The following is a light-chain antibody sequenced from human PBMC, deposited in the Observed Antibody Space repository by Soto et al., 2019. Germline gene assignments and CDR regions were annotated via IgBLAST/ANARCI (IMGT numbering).Light chain of an antibody. Sequence: QSVLTQPASVSGSPGQSITISCTGTSSDFSVYKYVSWFQQHPGKAPKLMIYDVSNRPSGVSNRFSGSKSGNTASLTISGLQAEDEGDYYCASHTFYNTWVFGGGTQLTVL. V-gene: IGLV2-14*03. CDR2: DVS. J-gene: IGLJ7*01. CDR3: ASHTFYNTWV. CDR1: SSDFSVYKY.